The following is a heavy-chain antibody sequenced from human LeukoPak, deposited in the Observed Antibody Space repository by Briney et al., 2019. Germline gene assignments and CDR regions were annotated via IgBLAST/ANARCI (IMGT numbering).Heavy chain of an antibody. CDR1: GFTFSSYA. J-gene: IGHJ4*02. D-gene: IGHD3-3*01. Sequence: AGGSLRLSCAASGFTFSSYAMNWVRQAPGKGLEWVSAISGSGGSTYYADSVKGRFTISRDNSKNTLYLQMNSLRAEDTAVYYCAKTGSPLRFLEWFTSATFDYWGQGTLVTVSS. CDR2: ISGSGGST. V-gene: IGHV3-23*01. CDR3: AKTGSPLRFLEWFTSATFDY.